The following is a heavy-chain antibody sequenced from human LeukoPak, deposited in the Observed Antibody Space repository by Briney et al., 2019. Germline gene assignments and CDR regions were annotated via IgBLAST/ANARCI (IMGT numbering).Heavy chain of an antibody. CDR2: ISGSSSYI. D-gene: IGHD2-8*01. CDR1: GFNFSRYS. Sequence: PGGSLRLSCAVSGFNFSRYSMNWVRQAPGKGLEWVSNISGSSSYIYYADSVKGPFTISRDNAKNSLYLQMNSLRAEDTAVYYCARDRGYAAALHMDVWGKGTTVTISS. J-gene: IGHJ6*03. CDR3: ARDRGYAAALHMDV. V-gene: IGHV3-21*01.